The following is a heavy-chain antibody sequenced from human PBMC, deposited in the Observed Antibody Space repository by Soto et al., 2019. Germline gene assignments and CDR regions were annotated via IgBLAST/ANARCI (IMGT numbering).Heavy chain of an antibody. CDR3: ARRSISSSDY. CDR1: GFTFSSYA. D-gene: IGHD6-6*01. V-gene: IGHV3-23*01. J-gene: IGHJ4*02. CDR2: ISGSGDST. Sequence: GGSLRLSCAASGFTFSSYAMTWVRQAPGKGLEWVSGISGSGDSTYSADSVRGRFTISRDNSNNTLYLQMNSLRAEDTALYYCARRSISSSDYRGPGTLVTVSS.